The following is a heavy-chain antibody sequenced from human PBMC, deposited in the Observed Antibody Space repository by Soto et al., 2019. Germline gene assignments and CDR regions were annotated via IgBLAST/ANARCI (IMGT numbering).Heavy chain of an antibody. Sequence: QVQLVQSGAEVKKPGSSVKVSCKASGGTFSSYTISWVRQAPGQGLEWMGRIIPILGIANYAQKFQGRVTLTADKSKSSAYMALRSMRSEDSAVYYCASHSADDAFDIWGQGTMVTVSS. CDR2: IIPILGIA. CDR3: ASHSADDAFDI. CDR1: GGTFSSYT. V-gene: IGHV1-69*02. J-gene: IGHJ3*02. D-gene: IGHD2-21*01.